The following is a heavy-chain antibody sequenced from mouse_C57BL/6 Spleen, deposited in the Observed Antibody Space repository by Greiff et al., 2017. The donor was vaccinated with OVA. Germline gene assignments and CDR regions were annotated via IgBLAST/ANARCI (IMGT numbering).Heavy chain of an antibody. V-gene: IGHV5-16*01. CDR1: GFTFSDYY. Sequence: EVQLVESEGGLVQPGSSMKLSCTASGFTFSDYYMAWVRQVPEKGLEWVANINYDGSSTYYLDSLKSRFIISIDNAKNILYLQMSSLKSEDTATYYCARGVAQATGYFDYWGQGTTLTVSS. D-gene: IGHD3-2*02. CDR2: INYDGSST. CDR3: ARGVAQATGYFDY. J-gene: IGHJ2*01.